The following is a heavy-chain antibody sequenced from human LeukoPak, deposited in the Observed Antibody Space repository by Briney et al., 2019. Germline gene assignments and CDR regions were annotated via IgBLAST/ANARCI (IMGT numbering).Heavy chain of an antibody. V-gene: IGHV3-74*01. J-gene: IGHJ6*03. CDR2: INSDGSST. Sequence: GGSLRLSCAASGFTFSSYWMHWVRQAPGKGLVWVSRINSDGSSTSYADSVKGRFTISRDNAKNTLYLQMKNLRAEDTAVYYCARDGTFSDSSNYYYIDVWGKGTTVTISS. CDR3: ARDGTFSDSSNYYYIDV. CDR1: GFTFSSYW. D-gene: IGHD3-10*01.